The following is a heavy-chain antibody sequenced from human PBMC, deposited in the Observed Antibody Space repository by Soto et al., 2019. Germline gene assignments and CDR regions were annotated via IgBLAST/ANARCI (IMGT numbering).Heavy chain of an antibody. V-gene: IGHV1-69*12. CDR2: IVPIVDTS. Sequence: QVQLVQSGAEVRQPASSVKVSCKTSGGTFSSYAIXXXXXXPXXXLEWMGGIVPIVDTSTYAQKFQGRVTITADEXXSTXYXEXXXXXXXXXXVYYCVRVVXXPGYPDNWGQGTLVTVSS. CDR1: GGTFSSYA. D-gene: IGHD2-21*01. J-gene: IGHJ4*02. CDR3: VRVVXXPGYPDN.